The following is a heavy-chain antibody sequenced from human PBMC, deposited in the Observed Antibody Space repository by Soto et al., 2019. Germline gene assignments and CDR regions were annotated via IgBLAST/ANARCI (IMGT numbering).Heavy chain of an antibody. D-gene: IGHD3-10*01. Sequence: RGSLRLSCAASGFTFSNYAMHWVRQAPGKGLEWLAIISYDGDNEYYADSVRGRFTISRDNAKNSLYLQMSSLRAEDTALYYCVRQGGTPHLLYAYRGQGTPDT. CDR2: ISYDGDNE. V-gene: IGHV3-30*03. J-gene: IGHJ4*02. CDR3: VRQGGTPHLLYAY. CDR1: GFTFSNYA.